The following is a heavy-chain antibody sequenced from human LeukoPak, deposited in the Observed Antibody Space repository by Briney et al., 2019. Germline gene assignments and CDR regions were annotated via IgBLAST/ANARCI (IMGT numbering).Heavy chain of an antibody. Sequence: PGGSLRLSCAASGFSVSSNSMSWVRQAPGKGLEWVSVIYGGGGGVTYYVDSIKGRFTISRDNSKNTLYLQMNSLRAEDTAVYYCAKDRDYGDYYYFDYWGQGTLVTVSS. CDR2: IYGGGGGVT. D-gene: IGHD4-17*01. CDR3: AKDRDYGDYYYFDY. CDR1: GFSVSSNS. V-gene: IGHV3-53*01. J-gene: IGHJ4*02.